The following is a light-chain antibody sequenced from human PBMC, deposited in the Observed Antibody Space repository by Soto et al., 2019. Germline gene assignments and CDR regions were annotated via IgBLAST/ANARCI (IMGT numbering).Light chain of an antibody. CDR2: DAS. V-gene: IGKV1-5*01. CDR1: QSISSW. J-gene: IGKJ1*01. Sequence: DMQISQSPSTLSASVGDRVTITCRASQSISSWLAWYQQKPGKAPKFLIYDASNLESGVPSRFSGSGSGTEFTLTISSLQPDDFATYYCQQYISYWTFGQGTKVDI. CDR3: QQYISYWT.